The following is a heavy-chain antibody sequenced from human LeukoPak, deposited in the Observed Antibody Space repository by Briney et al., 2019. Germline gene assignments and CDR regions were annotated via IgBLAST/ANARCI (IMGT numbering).Heavy chain of an antibody. CDR1: GYTFNSYG. Sequence: ASVKVSCKASGYTFNSYGISWVQQAPGQGLEWMGWISIYTGNTKYGEKFQGRATMTRDTSTSTAYLEVRSLNSDDTAVYYCARVRGTALTAYPGYFDYWGQGTLVTVSS. J-gene: IGHJ4*02. V-gene: IGHV1-18*04. D-gene: IGHD2-21*02. CDR3: ARVRGTALTAYPGYFDY. CDR2: ISIYTGNT.